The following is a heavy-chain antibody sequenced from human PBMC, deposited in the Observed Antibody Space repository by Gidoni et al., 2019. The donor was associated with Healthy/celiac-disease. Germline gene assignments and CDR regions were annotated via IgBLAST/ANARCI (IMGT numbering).Heavy chain of an antibody. CDR2: IYYSGST. J-gene: IGHJ4*02. D-gene: IGHD3-22*01. Sequence: QLQLQASGPGLVKPSETLSLTCTVSGGSIRSSSYYWVWIRKPPGKGLEWIGSIYYSGSTYYNPSLKSRVTISVDTSKNQFSLKLSSVTAADTAVYYCARVRGSNYYDSSGYYYYFDYWGQGTLVTVSS. CDR1: GGSIRSSSYY. CDR3: ARVRGSNYYDSSGYYYYFDY. V-gene: IGHV4-39*01.